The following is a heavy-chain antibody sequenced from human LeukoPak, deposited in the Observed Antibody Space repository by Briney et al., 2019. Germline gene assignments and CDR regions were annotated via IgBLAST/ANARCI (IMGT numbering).Heavy chain of an antibody. D-gene: IGHD2-2*01. J-gene: IGHJ5*02. CDR1: GGSFSGYY. Sequence: PSETLSLTCAVYGGSFSGYYWSWIRQPPGKGLEWIGEINHSGSTNYNPSLKSRVTISVDTSKNQFSLRLSSVTAADTAVYYCARHVVPAASNWFDPWGQGTLVTVSS. CDR2: INHSGST. CDR3: ARHVVPAASNWFDP. V-gene: IGHV4-34*01.